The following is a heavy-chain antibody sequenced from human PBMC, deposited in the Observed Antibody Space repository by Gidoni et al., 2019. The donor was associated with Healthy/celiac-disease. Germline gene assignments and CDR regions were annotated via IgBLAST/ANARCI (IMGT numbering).Heavy chain of an antibody. J-gene: IGHJ3*02. CDR1: GGSISSGDYY. D-gene: IGHD2-2*01. V-gene: IGHV4-30-4*01. CDR2: IYYSGST. CDR3: ARAGIVVVPAAMESAFDI. Sequence: QVQLQESGPGLVKPSQTLSLTCTVSGGSISSGDYYWSWIRQPPVKGLECIGYIYYSGSTYYNPSLKSRVTISVDTSKNQFSLKLSSVTAADTAVYYCARAGIVVVPAAMESAFDIWGQGTMVTVSS.